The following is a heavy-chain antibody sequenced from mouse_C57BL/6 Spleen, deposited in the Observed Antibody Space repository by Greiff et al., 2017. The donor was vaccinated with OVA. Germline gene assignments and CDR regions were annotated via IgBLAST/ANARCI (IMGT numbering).Heavy chain of an antibody. CDR2: IDPDTGGT. CDR3: TREHNGSRGAMDY. Sequence: QVQLQQSGAELVRPGASVTLSCKASGYTFTGYEMHWVKQTPVHGLEWIGAIDPDTGGTAYNQKFKGKTILTADKSSSTAYMELSSLTSEDSAVYYGTREHNGSRGAMDYWGQGTSVTVSS. V-gene: IGHV1-15*01. CDR1: GYTFTGYE. J-gene: IGHJ4*01. D-gene: IGHD1-1*01.